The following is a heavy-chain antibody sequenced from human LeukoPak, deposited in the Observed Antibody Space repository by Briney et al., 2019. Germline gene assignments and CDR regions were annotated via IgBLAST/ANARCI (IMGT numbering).Heavy chain of an antibody. J-gene: IGHJ4*02. D-gene: IGHD2-21*01. Sequence: SETLSLTCTVSGGSISSYYWSWIRQPPGKGLVWMGYIYYNGSTNYKLSFTRQGTISVDTSRIKYSAKLRTVTAADTAQNHCVRVVKARARGHFDYWGQGTLVTVSS. CDR1: GGSISSYY. CDR3: VRVVKARARGHFDY. CDR2: IYYNGST. V-gene: IGHV4-59*01.